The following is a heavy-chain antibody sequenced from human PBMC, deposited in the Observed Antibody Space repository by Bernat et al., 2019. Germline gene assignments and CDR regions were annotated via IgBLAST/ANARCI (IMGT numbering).Heavy chain of an antibody. J-gene: IGHJ4*02. Sequence: QVQLQESGPGLVKPSETLSLTCTVSGGPISSYYWSWILQPAGKGLEWIGRIYTSGSTNYNPSLKSRVTMSVDTSKNQFSLKLSSVTAADTAVYYCARDVTWNYVSLFDYWGQGTLVTVSS. CDR1: GGPISSYY. V-gene: IGHV4-4*07. CDR3: ARDVTWNYVSLFDY. CDR2: IYTSGST. D-gene: IGHD1-7*01.